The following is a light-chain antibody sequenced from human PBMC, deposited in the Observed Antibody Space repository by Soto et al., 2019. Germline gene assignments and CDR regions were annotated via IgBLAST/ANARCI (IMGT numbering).Light chain of an antibody. CDR3: SSYTSSSTLAV. V-gene: IGLV2-14*01. CDR1: SSDVGGYNY. CDR2: DVS. Sequence: QSVLTQPASVSGSPGQSITISCTGTSSDVGGYNYVSWYQQHPGKAPKLMIYDVSNRPSGGSNRFSGSKSGNTASLTISGLQAEDEADYYCSSYTSSSTLAVFGGGTKLTVL. J-gene: IGLJ2*01.